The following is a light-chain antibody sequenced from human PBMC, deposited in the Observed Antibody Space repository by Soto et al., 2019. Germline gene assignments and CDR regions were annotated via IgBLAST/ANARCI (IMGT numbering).Light chain of an antibody. CDR3: MQALQSWT. CDR1: QSLLHSNGYNY. V-gene: IGKV2-28*01. Sequence: DIVMTQSPLSLPVTPGEPASISCRSSQSLLHSNGYNYLDWYLQKPGQSPQLLIYLGSNRASGVPDRFSCSGLGTDFTLNISRVEADDVGVYYCMQALQSWTFGQGTKVEIK. J-gene: IGKJ1*01. CDR2: LGS.